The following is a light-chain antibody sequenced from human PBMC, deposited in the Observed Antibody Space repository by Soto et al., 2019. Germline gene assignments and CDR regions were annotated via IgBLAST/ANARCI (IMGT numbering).Light chain of an antibody. Sequence: QSVLTQPRSVSGPPGQSVSISCSGTSSDVGTYNYVSWYQQHPGKAPKLMIYDVSKRPSGVPDRFSGSKSGNTASLTISGLQSEDEADYYCCSYAGRYTYVFGTGTKLTVL. CDR3: CSYAGRYTYV. J-gene: IGLJ1*01. V-gene: IGLV2-11*01. CDR2: DVS. CDR1: SSDVGTYNY.